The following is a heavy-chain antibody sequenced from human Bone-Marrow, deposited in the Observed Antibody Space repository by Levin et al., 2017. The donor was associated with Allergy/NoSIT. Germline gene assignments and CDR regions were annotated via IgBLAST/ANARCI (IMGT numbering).Heavy chain of an antibody. CDR1: GFAFSGSG. CDR2: IWYDGTKQ. J-gene: IGHJ4*02. V-gene: IGHV3-33*01. D-gene: IGHD6-19*01. Sequence: GGSLRLSCAASGFAFSGSGMHWVRQAPGKGLEWVAIIWYDGTKQYYADSVKGRFTVSRDNPKNTLYLQMNSLRVEDTAVYYCARDKSGGNIRQWLGSIDYWGQGTQVTVSS. CDR3: ARDKSGGNIRQWLGSIDY.